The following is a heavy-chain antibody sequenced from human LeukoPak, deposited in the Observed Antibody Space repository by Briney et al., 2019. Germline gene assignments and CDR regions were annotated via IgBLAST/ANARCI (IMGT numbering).Heavy chain of an antibody. V-gene: IGHV3-7*01. D-gene: IGHD1-26*01. CDR1: GFTFSSYA. CDR3: ASRIVGTPDYFDY. J-gene: IGHJ4*02. CDR2: IQQDGNGK. Sequence: PGGSLRLSCAASGFTFSSYAMSWVRQAPGRGLEWVANIQQDGNGKYYVDSVKGRFTISRDNAKNSLYLQMNSLRVEDTAVYYCASRIVGTPDYFDYWGQGTLVTVSS.